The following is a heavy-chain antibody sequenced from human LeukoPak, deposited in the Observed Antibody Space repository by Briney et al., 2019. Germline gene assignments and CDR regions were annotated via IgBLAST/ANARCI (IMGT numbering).Heavy chain of an antibody. D-gene: IGHD2/OR15-2a*01. CDR2: INSGGSPI. J-gene: IGHJ4*02. CDR1: GFIFSRDS. Sequence: GGSLRLSCVASGFIFSRDSMNWVRQAPGKGLEWVAYINSGGSPIYYADSVRGRFTISRDNAKNSLYLQMNSLRAEDTAVYYCVRDNPRCCGVIPSNIDDYWGQGTLVTVSS. CDR3: VRDNPRCCGVIPSNIDDY. V-gene: IGHV3-48*01.